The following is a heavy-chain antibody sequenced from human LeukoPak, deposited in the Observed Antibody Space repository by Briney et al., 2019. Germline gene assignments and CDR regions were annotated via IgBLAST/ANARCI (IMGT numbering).Heavy chain of an antibody. CDR2: IIPLFGAA. V-gene: IGHV1-69*06. D-gene: IGHD1-26*01. J-gene: IGHJ4*02. Sequence: ASVKVSCKASGGTFSNYAINWVRQAPGQGLEWMGGIIPLFGAANYAQKFQGRVTITADKSTSTAYMELSSLRSDDTAVYYCARARFAGSGSYGSGYWGQGTLVTVSS. CDR1: GGTFSNYA. CDR3: ARARFAGSGSYGSGY.